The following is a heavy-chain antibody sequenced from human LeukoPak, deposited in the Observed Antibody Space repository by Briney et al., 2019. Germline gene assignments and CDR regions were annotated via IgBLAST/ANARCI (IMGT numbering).Heavy chain of an antibody. CDR2: ISAYNGNT. J-gene: IGHJ1*01. V-gene: IGHV1-18*01. CDR1: GYTFTSYG. D-gene: IGHD1-26*01. CDR3: ARDQVGATPLGDFQH. Sequence: ASVKVSCKASGYTFTSYGISWVRQAPGQGLEWMGWISAYNGNTNYAQKLQGRVTMTTDTSTSTAYMELRSLRPDDTAVYYCARDQVGATPLGDFQHWGQGTLVTVSS.